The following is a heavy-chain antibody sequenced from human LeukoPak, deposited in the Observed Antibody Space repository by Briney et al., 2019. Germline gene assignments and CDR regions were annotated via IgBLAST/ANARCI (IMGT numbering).Heavy chain of an antibody. V-gene: IGHV3-23*01. CDR1: GFTVSSNY. Sequence: GGSLRLSCAASGFTVSSNYMSWVRQAPGKGLEWVSAISGSGGSTYHADSVKGRFTISRDNAKNSLYLQMNSLRAEDTAVYYCAQAGYYDFWSGYYDHWGQGTLVTVSS. CDR3: AQAGYYDFWSGYYDH. J-gene: IGHJ4*02. D-gene: IGHD3-3*01. CDR2: ISGSGGST.